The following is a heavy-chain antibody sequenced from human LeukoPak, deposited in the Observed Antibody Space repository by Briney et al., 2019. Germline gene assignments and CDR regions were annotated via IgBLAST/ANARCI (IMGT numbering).Heavy chain of an antibody. D-gene: IGHD6-13*01. V-gene: IGHV4-34*01. CDR1: GGSFSGYF. J-gene: IGHJ5*02. CDR2: INHSGST. Sequence: SETLSLTCAVYGGSFSGYFWNWIRQPPGKGLEWIGEINHSGSTNYNPSLKSRVTISVDTSKNQFSLKLSSVTAADTAVYYCARGRARIAAASLWFDPWGQGTLVTVSS. CDR3: ARGRARIAAASLWFDP.